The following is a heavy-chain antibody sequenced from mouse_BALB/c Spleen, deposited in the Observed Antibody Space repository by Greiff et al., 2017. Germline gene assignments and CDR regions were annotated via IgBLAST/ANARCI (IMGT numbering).Heavy chain of an antibody. Sequence: EVQLQESGAELVRPGALVKLSCKASGFNIKDYYMHWVKQRPEQGLEWIGWIDPENGNTIYDPKFQGKASITADTSSNTAYLQLSSLTSEDTAVYYCAGYGNYEKSLAYWGQGTLVTVSA. V-gene: IGHV14-1*02. CDR2: IDPENGNT. CDR3: AGYGNYEKSLAY. CDR1: GFNIKDYY. J-gene: IGHJ3*01. D-gene: IGHD2-1*01.